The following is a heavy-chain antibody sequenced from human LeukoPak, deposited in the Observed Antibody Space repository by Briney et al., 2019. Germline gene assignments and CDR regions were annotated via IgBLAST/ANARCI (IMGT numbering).Heavy chain of an antibody. CDR2: ISGSDDST. J-gene: IGHJ4*02. V-gene: IGHV3-23*01. Sequence: PGGSLRLSCSASGFTFSTYAMSWVRQAPGKGLECVSAISGSDDSTYYADSVKGRFTISRDNAKNSLYLQMNSLRAEDTALYYCARDRSMTHFDYWGQGTLVTVSS. CDR1: GFTFSTYA. CDR3: ARDRSMTHFDY.